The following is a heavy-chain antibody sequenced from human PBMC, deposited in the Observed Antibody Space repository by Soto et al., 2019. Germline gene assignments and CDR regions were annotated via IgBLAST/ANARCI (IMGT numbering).Heavy chain of an antibody. CDR3: ARKGTYYYGMDV. J-gene: IGHJ6*02. CDR2: IYHSGST. D-gene: IGHD1-1*01. CDR1: GGSISSSNW. V-gene: IGHV4-4*02. Sequence: QVQLQESGPGLVKPSGTLSLTCAVSGGSISSSNWWSWVRQPPGKGLEWIGEIYHSGSTNYNPSLKSRVTISVDKSKNRVPLQLRSVTAADTAVYYCARKGTYYYGMDVWGQGNTVTVSS.